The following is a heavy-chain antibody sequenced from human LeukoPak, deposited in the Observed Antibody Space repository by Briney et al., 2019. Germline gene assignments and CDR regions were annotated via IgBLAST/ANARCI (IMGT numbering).Heavy chain of an antibody. V-gene: IGHV1-69*01. D-gene: IGHD2-2*01. CDR1: GGTFSRYA. J-gene: IGHJ5*02. Sequence: GASVKVSCKASGGTFSRYAISWVRQAPGQGLEWMGGIIPIFGTANYAQKFQGRVTITADESTSTAYMELSSLRSEDTAVYYCARDPGLVPAATNWFDPWGQGTLVTVSS. CDR3: ARDPGLVPAATNWFDP. CDR2: IIPIFGTA.